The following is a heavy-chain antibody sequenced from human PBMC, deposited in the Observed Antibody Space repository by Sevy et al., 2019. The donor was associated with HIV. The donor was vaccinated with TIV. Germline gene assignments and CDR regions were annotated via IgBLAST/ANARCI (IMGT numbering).Heavy chain of an antibody. D-gene: IGHD5-18*01. CDR3: VKWRADTAIAAYSTSSYVDS. V-gene: IGHV3-23*01. CDR2: ISGSGVST. Sequence: GGSLRLSCAASGFTFSSYAMSWVRQAPGKGLEWVSAISGSGVSTYYADSVKGRFTISGDNSKITLSLQLNSLRADDRAMYFCVKWRADTAIAAYSTSSYVDSWVQGTLVTVSS. CDR1: GFTFSSYA. J-gene: IGHJ4*02.